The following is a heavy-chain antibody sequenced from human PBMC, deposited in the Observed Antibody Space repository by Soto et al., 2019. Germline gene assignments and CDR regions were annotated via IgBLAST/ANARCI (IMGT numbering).Heavy chain of an antibody. CDR1: GYNFNSYW. Sequence: EVQLVQSGTDVKKPAESLTISCKGSGYNFNSYWISWVRQMPGKGLEWVGRIDPSDSHTLYSPSLQGHVTISTDNSISTVYLQWSSLKASDTATYFCARHDKGTGSDDIHYYYHYGLDVWGPGTTVTVSS. D-gene: IGHD1-26*01. CDR2: IDPSDSHT. CDR3: ARHDKGTGSDDIHYYYHYGLDV. J-gene: IGHJ6*02. V-gene: IGHV5-10-1*01.